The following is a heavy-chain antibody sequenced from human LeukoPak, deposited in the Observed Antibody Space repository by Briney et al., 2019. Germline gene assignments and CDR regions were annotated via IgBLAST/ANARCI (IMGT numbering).Heavy chain of an antibody. CDR3: ASGAPTGDLDY. CDR2: IRSKLSNYAT. D-gene: IGHD4/OR15-4a*01. Sequence: GGSLRLSCAASGFTFSGSAMHWVRQASGKGLEWVGRIRSKLSNYATAYTASVKGRFTISRDDSKNTAYLQMNSLKTEDTAVYYCASGAPTGDLDYWGQGTLVTVSS. J-gene: IGHJ4*02. V-gene: IGHV3-73*01. CDR1: GFTFSGSA.